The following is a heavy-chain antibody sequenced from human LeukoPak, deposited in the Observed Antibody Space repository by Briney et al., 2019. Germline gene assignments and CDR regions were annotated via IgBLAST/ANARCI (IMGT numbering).Heavy chain of an antibody. Sequence: GGSLRLSCAASGFTFSSYAMSWVRQAPGRGLEWVSGISDGGGSTYYADSVKGRFTISRDNSKNTVYLQMNSLRAEDTAIYYCAKALRTSYYTSFDSWGQGTLVTVSS. CDR2: ISDGGGST. D-gene: IGHD2-2*02. V-gene: IGHV3-23*01. CDR1: GFTFSSYA. J-gene: IGHJ4*02. CDR3: AKALRTSYYTSFDS.